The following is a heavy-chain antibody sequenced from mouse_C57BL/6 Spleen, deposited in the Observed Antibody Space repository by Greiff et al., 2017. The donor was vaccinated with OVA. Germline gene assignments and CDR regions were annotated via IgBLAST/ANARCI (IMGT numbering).Heavy chain of an antibody. CDR2: IYPGSGNT. D-gene: IGHD4-1*01. Sequence: QVQLQQSGPELVKPGASVKISCKASGYSFTSYYIHWVKQRPGQGLEWIGWIYPGSGNTKYNEKFKGKATLTADTSSSTAYMQLSSLTSEDSAVYYCARQLTGRYFDYWGHGTTLTVSS. V-gene: IGHV1-66*01. CDR1: GYSFTSYY. CDR3: ARQLTGRYFDY. J-gene: IGHJ2*01.